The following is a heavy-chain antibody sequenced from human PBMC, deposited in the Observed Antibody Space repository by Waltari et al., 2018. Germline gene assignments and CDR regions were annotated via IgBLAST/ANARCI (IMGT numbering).Heavy chain of an antibody. CDR1: PGSITTYGYY. V-gene: IGHV4-39*01. CDR2: IYYSGIT. CDR3: AVGRGIFDI. Sequence: LQLQESGPGLVKPSETLSLTCTVSPGSITTYGYYWGWIRQPPGKGLEWIGSIYYSGITYYDPSLESRVIISIDTSESRISLRLNSVTAADTAVYYCAVGRGIFDIWGQGTVVTVSS. D-gene: IGHD6-13*01. J-gene: IGHJ3*02.